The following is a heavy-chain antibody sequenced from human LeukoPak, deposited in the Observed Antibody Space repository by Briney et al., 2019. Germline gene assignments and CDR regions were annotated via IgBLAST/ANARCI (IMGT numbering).Heavy chain of an antibody. CDR3: AGGDSYGYLAGY. V-gene: IGHV1-18*01. J-gene: IGHJ4*02. CDR1: GYTFTSYG. CDR2: ISAYNGNT. Sequence: GASVKVSCKASGYTFTSYGISWVRQAPGQGLEWMGWISAYNGNTNYAQKLQGRVTMTRDMSTSTVYMELSSLRSEDTAVYYCAGGDSYGYLAGYWGQGTLVTVSS. D-gene: IGHD5-18*01.